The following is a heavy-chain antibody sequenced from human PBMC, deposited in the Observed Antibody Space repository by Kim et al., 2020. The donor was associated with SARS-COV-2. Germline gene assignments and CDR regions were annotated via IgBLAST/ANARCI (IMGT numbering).Heavy chain of an antibody. Sequence: AGSVKGRFTISRDNAKNTLYLQMNSLRAEDTAVYYCARDAGDGYNTLFDYWGQGTLVTVSS. V-gene: IGHV3-74*01. J-gene: IGHJ4*02. D-gene: IGHD5-12*01. CDR3: ARDAGDGYNTLFDY.